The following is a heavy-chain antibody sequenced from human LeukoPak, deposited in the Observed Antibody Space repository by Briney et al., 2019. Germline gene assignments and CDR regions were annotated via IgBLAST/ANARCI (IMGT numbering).Heavy chain of an antibody. D-gene: IGHD1-1*01. V-gene: IGHV1-69*05. CDR1: GGTLSSYA. Sequence: SVKVSCKASGGTLSSYAISWVRQAPGQGLEWMGGIIPIFGTANYAQKFQGRVTITTDESTSTAYMELSSLRSEDTAVYYCATGTSSTPIDYWGQGTLVTVSS. CDR3: ATGTSSTPIDY. J-gene: IGHJ4*02. CDR2: IIPIFGTA.